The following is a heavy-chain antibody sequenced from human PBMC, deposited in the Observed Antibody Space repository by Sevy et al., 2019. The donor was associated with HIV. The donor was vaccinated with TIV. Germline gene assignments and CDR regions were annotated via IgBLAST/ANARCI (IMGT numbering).Heavy chain of an antibody. CDR3: AWGEWELLGGFDY. CDR1: GGSISSGGYY. D-gene: IGHD1-26*01. CDR2: IYHSGST. Sequence: SETLSLTCTVSGGSISSGGYYWSWIRQHPGKGLEWIGYIYHSGSTYYNPTIKSRVTISVDTSKKQFSLKLISVTAADTAVYYCAWGEWELLGGFDYWGQGTLVTVSS. J-gene: IGHJ4*02. V-gene: IGHV4-31*03.